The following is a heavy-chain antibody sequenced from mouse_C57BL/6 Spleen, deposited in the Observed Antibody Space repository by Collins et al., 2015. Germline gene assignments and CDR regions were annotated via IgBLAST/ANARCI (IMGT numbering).Heavy chain of an antibody. CDR1: GYTFTTYT. Sequence: KASGYTFTTYTMHWVKQRPGQGLEWIGYIDPSSGYSKYNRKFKDKATLTADKSSSTAYMQLSSLTSEDSAVYYCARAGKFYYDYDLYYFDYWGQGTTLTVSS. J-gene: IGHJ2*01. V-gene: IGHV1-4*01. CDR2: IDPSSGYS. D-gene: IGHD2-4*01. CDR3: ARAGKFYYDYDLYYFDY.